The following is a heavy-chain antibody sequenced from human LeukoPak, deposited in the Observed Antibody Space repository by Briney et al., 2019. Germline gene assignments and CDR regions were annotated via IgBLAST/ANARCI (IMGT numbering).Heavy chain of an antibody. Sequence: GGSLRLSCAASGFTFSSYGMHWVRQAPGKGLEWVALISYDGNNNYYTDSVKGRLTISRDNSKNTLYLQMNSLRAEDTAVYYCARVPYGNYHYYYMDVWGKGTTVTVSS. V-gene: IGHV3-30*03. CDR1: GFTFSSYG. D-gene: IGHD3-10*01. J-gene: IGHJ6*03. CDR3: ARVPYGNYHYYYMDV. CDR2: ISYDGNNN.